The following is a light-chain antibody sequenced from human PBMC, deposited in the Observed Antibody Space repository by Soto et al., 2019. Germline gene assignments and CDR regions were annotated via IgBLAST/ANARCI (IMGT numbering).Light chain of an antibody. Sequence: DIQMTQSPSTLSASVGDRVIITCRASQSISSWLAWYQQKPGKAPDLLIYRASTLKTGIPSRFSGSGSGTEFTLTISSLQPDDFATYYCKQYDRASWTFGPGTKVEIK. V-gene: IGKV1-5*03. CDR3: KQYDRASWT. CDR1: QSISSW. CDR2: RAS. J-gene: IGKJ1*01.